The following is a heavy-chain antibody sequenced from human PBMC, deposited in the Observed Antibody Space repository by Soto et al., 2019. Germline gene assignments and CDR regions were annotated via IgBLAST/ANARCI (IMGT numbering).Heavy chain of an antibody. J-gene: IGHJ4*02. V-gene: IGHV3-33*01. CDR3: ARENSNTLDY. D-gene: IGHD6-13*01. CDR1: GFTFSNYG. Sequence: QVQLVESGGGVVQPGRSLRLSCAASGFTFSNYGMHWVRQAPGKGLEWVAVIWYDGSNKYYADSVKGRFTISRDNSKNTLYLQLDSLKVEETAVYYCARENSNTLDYWGLGTLVSVSS. CDR2: IWYDGSNK.